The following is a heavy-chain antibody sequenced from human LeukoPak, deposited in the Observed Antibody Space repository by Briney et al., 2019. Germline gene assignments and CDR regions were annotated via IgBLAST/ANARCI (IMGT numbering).Heavy chain of an antibody. Sequence: ASVKVSCKASGYTFTGYYMHWVRQAPGQGLEWMGWINPNSGGTNYAQKFQGWVTMTRDTSISTAYMELSRLRSDDTAVYYCARAPYNYYGSGSYFSYYFDYWGQGTLVTVSS. CDR1: GYTFTGYY. J-gene: IGHJ4*02. V-gene: IGHV1-2*04. D-gene: IGHD3-10*01. CDR3: ARAPYNYYGSGSYFSYYFDY. CDR2: INPNSGGT.